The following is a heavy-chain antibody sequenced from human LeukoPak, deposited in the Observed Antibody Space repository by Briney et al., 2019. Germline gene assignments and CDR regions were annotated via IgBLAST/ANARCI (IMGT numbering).Heavy chain of an antibody. CDR3: ARGLDHYDTSDYPILRH. V-gene: IGHV1-8*01. Sequence: ASVKVSCKASENTFSNFEFNWVRQATGQGLEWMGWMNPNSGKTGYAQDFQGRVTMTRDTSISTAYMELSSLRSEDTAVYYCARGLDHYDTSDYPILRHWGQGTLVTVSS. CDR1: ENTFSNFE. J-gene: IGHJ4*02. CDR2: MNPNSGKT. D-gene: IGHD3-22*01.